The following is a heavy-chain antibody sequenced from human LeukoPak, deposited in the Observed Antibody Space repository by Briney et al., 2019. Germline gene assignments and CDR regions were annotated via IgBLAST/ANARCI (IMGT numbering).Heavy chain of an antibody. Sequence: ASVKVSCKASGYTFTGYSMHWVRQAPGQGLEWMGWINPNSGGTNYAQKLQGRVTMTTDTSTSTAYMELRSLRSDDTAVYYCARIDSSGWYDYWGQGTLVTVSS. CDR2: INPNSGGT. D-gene: IGHD6-19*01. CDR3: ARIDSSGWYDY. J-gene: IGHJ4*02. V-gene: IGHV1-2*02. CDR1: GYTFTGYS.